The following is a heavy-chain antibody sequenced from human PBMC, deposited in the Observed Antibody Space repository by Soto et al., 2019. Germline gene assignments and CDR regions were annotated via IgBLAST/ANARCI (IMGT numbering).Heavy chain of an antibody. V-gene: IGHV3-23*01. J-gene: IGHJ4*02. D-gene: IGHD6-13*01. CDR3: ANAYGSSLYPCDY. CDR1: GFTFSSYA. CDR2: ISVSVGST. Sequence: WGSLRLSCAASGFTFSSYAMSWVRQDPGKGLEWVSAISVSVGSTYYADSVKGRFTISRDNSKNTLYLQMNSLRAEDTAVYYCANAYGSSLYPCDYWGEGTLVTVSS.